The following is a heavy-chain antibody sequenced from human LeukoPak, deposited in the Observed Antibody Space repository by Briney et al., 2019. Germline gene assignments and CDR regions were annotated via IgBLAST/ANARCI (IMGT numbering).Heavy chain of an antibody. D-gene: IGHD5-24*01. J-gene: IGHJ4*02. CDR1: GYRFGNYW. CDR3: ARLSDGYNDF. V-gene: IGHV5-51*01. Sequence: GESLKISCKGSGYRFGNYWVAWVRQMPGKGLESTGIIYPGDSDTRYSPSFQGQVTLSADRSISTAYLQWSSLKASDTAMYYCARLSDGYNDFWGQGTLVTVSS. CDR2: IYPGDSDT.